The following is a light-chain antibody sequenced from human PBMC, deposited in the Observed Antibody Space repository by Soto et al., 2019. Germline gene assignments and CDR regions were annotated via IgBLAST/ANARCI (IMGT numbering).Light chain of an antibody. CDR2: GAS. Sequence: EIVLTQSPGTLSLSPGERATLSFRASQSVSNNYLAWYQQKPGQAPRLLTYGASTRATGIPARFSGSGSGTEFTLTISSLQPEDFAVYYCQQYYNWPRTFGQGTKVDIK. V-gene: IGKV3-15*01. CDR1: QSVSNN. CDR3: QQYYNWPRT. J-gene: IGKJ1*01.